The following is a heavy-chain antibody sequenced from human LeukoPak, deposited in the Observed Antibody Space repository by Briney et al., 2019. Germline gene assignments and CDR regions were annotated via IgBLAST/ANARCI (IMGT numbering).Heavy chain of an antibody. Sequence: SQTLSLTCTVSGGSISSGGYYWSWIRQHPGKCLEWLGYIYYSGSTYYNPSRKSRVTISVDTSKNQFSLKLSSVTAADTAVYYCARAYYYGSNWFDPWGQGTLVTVSS. D-gene: IGHD3-10*01. J-gene: IGHJ5*02. CDR1: GGSISSGGYY. CDR3: ARAYYYGSNWFDP. CDR2: IYYSGST. V-gene: IGHV4-31*03.